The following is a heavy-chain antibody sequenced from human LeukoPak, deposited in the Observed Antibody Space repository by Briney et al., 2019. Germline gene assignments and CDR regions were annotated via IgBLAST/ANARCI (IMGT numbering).Heavy chain of an antibody. J-gene: IGHJ4*02. CDR3: ASIAAAGHGEDY. V-gene: IGHV7-4-1*02. D-gene: IGHD6-13*01. Sequence: ASVKVSCKASGYTFTSYAMNWVRQAPGQGLEWMGWINTNTGNPTYAQGFTGRFVFSLDTFVSTAYLQISSLKAEDTAVYYCASIAAAGHGEDYWGQGTLVTVSS. CDR2: INTNTGNP. CDR1: GYTFTSYA.